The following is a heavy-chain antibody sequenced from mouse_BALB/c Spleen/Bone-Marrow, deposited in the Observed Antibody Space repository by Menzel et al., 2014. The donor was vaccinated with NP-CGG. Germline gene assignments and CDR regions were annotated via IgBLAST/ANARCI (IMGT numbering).Heavy chain of an antibody. CDR1: GFAFSDYY. CDR3: ARDGDYRYACFAY. Sequence: EVQLVESGGGLVKPGGSLKLSCAASGFAFSDYYMYWVRQTPEKRLEWVATISDAGSYTYYPDSVKGRFTISRGNAKNNLYLQMISLKSEDTAMYYCARDGDYRYACFAYWGQGTLATVST. D-gene: IGHD2-14*01. V-gene: IGHV5-4*02. J-gene: IGHJ3*01. CDR2: ISDAGSYT.